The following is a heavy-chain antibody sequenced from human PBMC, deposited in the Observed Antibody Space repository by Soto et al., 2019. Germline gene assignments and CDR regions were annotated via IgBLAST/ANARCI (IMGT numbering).Heavy chain of an antibody. Sequence: GGSLRLSCAASGFTLSRYAMSWVRQAPGKGLEWVSAISGSGGSTYYADSVKGRFTISRDNSKKTLYLQMNSLRAEDTAVYYCAKDYYYDSSGYLGGFDYWGQGILVTVSS. V-gene: IGHV3-23*01. J-gene: IGHJ4*02. CDR3: AKDYYYDSSGYLGGFDY. D-gene: IGHD3-22*01. CDR2: ISGSGGST. CDR1: GFTLSRYA.